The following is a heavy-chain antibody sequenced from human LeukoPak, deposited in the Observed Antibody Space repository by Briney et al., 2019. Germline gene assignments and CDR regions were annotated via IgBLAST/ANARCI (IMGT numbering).Heavy chain of an antibody. CDR3: ARHYGP. J-gene: IGHJ5*02. CDR1: GFPFSDHY. CDR2: IYDSGST. Sequence: GSLRLSCAASGFPFSDHYMDWVRQTPGKGLEWIGSIYDSGSTYYNPSLKSRVTISVDTSKNQFSLKLNSVTAADTAVYYCARHYGPWGQGTLVTVSS. V-gene: IGHV4-38-2*01. D-gene: IGHD3-16*01.